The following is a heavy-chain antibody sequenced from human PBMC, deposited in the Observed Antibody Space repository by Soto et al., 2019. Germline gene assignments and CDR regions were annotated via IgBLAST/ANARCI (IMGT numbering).Heavy chain of an antibody. Sequence: GESLKISCKGSGYSFTSYWIGWVRQMPGKGLECMGIIYPGDSDTRYSPSFQGQVTISADKSISTAYLQWSSLKASDTAMYYCAGTVAAGKYYYGLDVWGQGTTVTVSS. CDR3: AGTVAAGKYYYGLDV. CDR2: IYPGDSDT. V-gene: IGHV5-51*01. D-gene: IGHD6-13*01. CDR1: GYSFTSYW. J-gene: IGHJ6*02.